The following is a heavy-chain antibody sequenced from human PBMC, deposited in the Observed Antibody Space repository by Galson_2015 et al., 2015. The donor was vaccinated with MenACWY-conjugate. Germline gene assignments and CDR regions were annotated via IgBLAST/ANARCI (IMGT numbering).Heavy chain of an antibody. CDR2: ISTTGGTT. CDR1: GITFNSYA. V-gene: IGHV3-23*01. J-gene: IGHJ5*02. Sequence: LRLSCAASGITFNSYAMSWVRQAPGKGLEWVSSISTTGGTTYYADSVKGRFTISRDNSKNTLYLQMNSLRAGDTAVYYCAQGAGSRWFDPWGQGTLVIVSS. D-gene: IGHD3-10*01. CDR3: AQGAGSRWFDP.